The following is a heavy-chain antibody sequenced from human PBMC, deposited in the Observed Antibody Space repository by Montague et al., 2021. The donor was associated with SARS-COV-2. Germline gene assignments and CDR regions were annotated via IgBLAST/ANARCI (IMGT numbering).Heavy chain of an antibody. D-gene: IGHD6-19*01. CDR1: GGSVSSGSYY. Sequence: SETLSLTCTVSGGSVSSGSYYWSGIRQPPGKRLEWIGYINYSGSTNYNPSLKSRVTISVDMSRNQFSLKLRSVTAADTAIYYCARPGWAPFHYAMDVWGQGTTVTVSS. CDR3: ARPGWAPFHYAMDV. CDR2: INYSGST. V-gene: IGHV4-61*01. J-gene: IGHJ6*02.